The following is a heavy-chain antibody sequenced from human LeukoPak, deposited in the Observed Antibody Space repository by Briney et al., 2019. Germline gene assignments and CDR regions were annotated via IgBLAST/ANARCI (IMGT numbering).Heavy chain of an antibody. CDR1: GGTFSSYA. D-gene: IGHD5-12*01. Sequence: ASVKVSCKSSGGTFSSYAITWVRQAPGQGLEWIGGISPIFGTANYAQKFQGRVTITADESTSTAYMELSSLRSEDTAVYYCARDGYSGYGTFDYWGQGTLVTVSS. J-gene: IGHJ4*02. CDR2: ISPIFGTA. CDR3: ARDGYSGYGTFDY. V-gene: IGHV1-69*01.